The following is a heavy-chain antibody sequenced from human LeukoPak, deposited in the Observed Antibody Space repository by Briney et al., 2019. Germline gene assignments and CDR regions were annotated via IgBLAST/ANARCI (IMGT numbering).Heavy chain of an antibody. CDR3: ASTHVSDYYDSSGYYDY. V-gene: IGHV1-69*04. J-gene: IGHJ4*02. D-gene: IGHD3-22*01. CDR2: IIPILGIA. Sequence: VASVEVSCKASGGTFSSYAISWVRQAPGQGLEWMGRIIPILGIANYAQKFQGRVTITADKSTSTAYMELSSLRSEDTAVYYCASTHVSDYYDSSGYYDYWGQGTLVTVSS. CDR1: GGTFSSYA.